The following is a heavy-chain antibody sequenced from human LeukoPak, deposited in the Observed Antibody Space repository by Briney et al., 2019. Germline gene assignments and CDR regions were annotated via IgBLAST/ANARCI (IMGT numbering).Heavy chain of an antibody. V-gene: IGHV3-23*01. CDR2: ISDTGGRT. D-gene: IGHD3-3*01. Sequence: PGESLRLSCASSGFSFSDSAVSWVRHSPGEGLKWVSSISDTGGRTYYADSVKGRFTITRDNSRNTVNLQMNGLRADDTARYYCAKGGQDFDFWRFDLWGQGILVIVSS. CDR3: AKGGQDFDFWRFDL. CDR1: GFSFSDSA. J-gene: IGHJ5*02.